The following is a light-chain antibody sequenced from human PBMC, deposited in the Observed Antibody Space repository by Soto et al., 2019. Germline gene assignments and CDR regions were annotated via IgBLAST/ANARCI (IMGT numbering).Light chain of an antibody. Sequence: SSVLTQPPSVSVAPGQTATITCGGSNIGSKSVHWYQQKAGQAPVLVVYDDRDRPSGITEPFSGSNSGDTATLNITRVAPGDEADYYCQVWDSSSEHVIFGGGTKVTVL. CDR3: QVWDSSSEHVI. J-gene: IGLJ2*01. CDR2: DDR. V-gene: IGLV3-21*02. CDR1: NIGSKS.